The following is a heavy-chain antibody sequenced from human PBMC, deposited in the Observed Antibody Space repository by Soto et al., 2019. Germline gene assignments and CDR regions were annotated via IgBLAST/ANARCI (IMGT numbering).Heavy chain of an antibody. J-gene: IGHJ6*02. CDR2: IIPIFGTA. V-gene: IGHV1-69*01. CDR1: GGTFSSYA. Sequence: QVQLVQSGAEVKKPGSSVKVSCKASGGTFSSYAISWVRQAPGQGLEWMGGIIPIFGTANYAQKFQGRVTITAEESTSTAYMELSSLRSEDTAGYYCAGPMDIVGVVAARGYYYGMDVWGQGTTVTVSS. D-gene: IGHD2-15*01. CDR3: AGPMDIVGVVAARGYYYGMDV.